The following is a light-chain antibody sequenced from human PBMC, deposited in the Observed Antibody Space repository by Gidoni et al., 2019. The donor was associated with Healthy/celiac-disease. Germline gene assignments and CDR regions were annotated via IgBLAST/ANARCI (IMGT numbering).Light chain of an antibody. CDR1: QSVSSSY. Sequence: PGERATLSCRASQSVSSSYLAWYQQKPGQAPRLLIYGASSRATGIPDRFSGSGSGTGFTLTISRLEPEDFAVYYCRQYGSSLFGGGTKVEIK. J-gene: IGKJ4*01. CDR3: RQYGSSL. V-gene: IGKV3-20*01. CDR2: GAS.